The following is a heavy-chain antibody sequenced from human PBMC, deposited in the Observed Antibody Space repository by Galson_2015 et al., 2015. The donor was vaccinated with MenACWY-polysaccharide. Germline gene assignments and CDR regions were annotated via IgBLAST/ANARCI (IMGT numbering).Heavy chain of an antibody. CDR3: AKASGMSNNYMAD. CDR1: GFPFRNFG. CDR2: ISVSGRDT. D-gene: IGHD5-24*01. J-gene: IGHJ4*02. V-gene: IGHV3-23*01. Sequence: SLRLSCAASGFPFRNFGMSWGRQAPGKGLEGVSDISVSGRDTYYADSVKGPFTISRHNSKNTLYLQMNSLSAEDTAVYYCAKASGMSNNYMADWGQGTLVTASS.